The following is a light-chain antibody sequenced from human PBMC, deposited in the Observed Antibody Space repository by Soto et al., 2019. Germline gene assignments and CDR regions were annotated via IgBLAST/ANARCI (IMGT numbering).Light chain of an antibody. V-gene: IGKV3-20*01. CDR2: GAS. CDR3: QQAYSFPLT. Sequence: ELVLTQSPDTLSLSPGDRATLSCRTSQTISSSLVAWYQQRPGQPPRPLISGASSRATGIPDRFSGRGSGTEFTLTISRLEPEDFAVYYCQQAYSFPLTFGGGTKVEIK. CDR1: QTISSSL. J-gene: IGKJ4*01.